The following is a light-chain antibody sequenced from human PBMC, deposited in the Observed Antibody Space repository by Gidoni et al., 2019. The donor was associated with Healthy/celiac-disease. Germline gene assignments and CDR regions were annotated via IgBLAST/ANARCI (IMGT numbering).Light chain of an antibody. Sequence: QSALTQPRSVSGSPGQSVPISCTGTSSDVGGYNYVSWYQQHPGKAPKLMIYDVSKRPSGVPDRFSGSKSGNTASLTISGLQAEDEADYYCCSYAGSSWVFGTGTKVTVL. J-gene: IGLJ1*01. CDR3: CSYAGSSWV. CDR2: DVS. CDR1: SSDVGGYNY. V-gene: IGLV2-11*01.